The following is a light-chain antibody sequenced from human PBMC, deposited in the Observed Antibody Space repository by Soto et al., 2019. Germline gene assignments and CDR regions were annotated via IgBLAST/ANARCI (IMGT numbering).Light chain of an antibody. CDR1: SSGGGGYNY. V-gene: IGLV2-14*01. Sequence: QSVVTQPASVSGSPGQSITISCTGTSSGGGGYNYVSWYQLHPGKAPKLMVYEVSNRPSGVSNRFSGSKAGNTASLTISGRQAEDEADYSGSSYTSSTAYVSGTGPKVTV. CDR3: SSYTSSTAYV. CDR2: EVS. J-gene: IGLJ1*01.